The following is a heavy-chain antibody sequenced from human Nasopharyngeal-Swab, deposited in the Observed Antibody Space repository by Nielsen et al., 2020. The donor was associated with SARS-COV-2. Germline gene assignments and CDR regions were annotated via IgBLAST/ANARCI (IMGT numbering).Heavy chain of an antibody. CDR1: GFTFNNVW. D-gene: IGHD6-19*01. Sequence: GESLKISCAASGFTFNNVWMSWVRQAPGKGLEWIARIKRKTDGTTDYAAPVKDRFIISRDNSENTLYLQMNSLKTEDTVVYYCTTGGDRMIAEWLSWGQGTLVTVSS. CDR3: TTGGDRMIAEWLS. CDR2: IKRKTDGTT. J-gene: IGHJ5*02. V-gene: IGHV3-15*01.